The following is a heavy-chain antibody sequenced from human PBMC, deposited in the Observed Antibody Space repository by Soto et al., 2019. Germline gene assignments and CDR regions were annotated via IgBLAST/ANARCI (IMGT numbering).Heavy chain of an antibody. Sequence: SETLSLTCTVSGGSLSSYYWHWIRQPPGKGLEWIGYIYNNGSTNYIPSLKSRVTVSLDRSKKQFSLTLNSVTSADTAVYYCARGLSSSGWYALCYWGQGALVTVSS. J-gene: IGHJ4*02. D-gene: IGHD6-19*01. CDR1: GGSLSSYY. CDR2: IYNNGST. V-gene: IGHV4-59*01. CDR3: ARGLSSSGWYALCY.